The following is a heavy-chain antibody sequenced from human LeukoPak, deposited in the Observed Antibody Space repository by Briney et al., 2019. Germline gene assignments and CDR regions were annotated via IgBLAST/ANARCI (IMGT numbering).Heavy chain of an antibody. D-gene: IGHD7-27*01. CDR1: GYTFTSHD. J-gene: IGHJ4*02. CDR3: VRTPPNWGFDY. Sequence: GASVNVSCKASGYTFTSHDINWVRQATGQGLEWMGWMSPNSDDTGYAQKFQGRVTMTSDSSISTAYMELSSLRSEDTAIYYCVRTPPNWGFDYWGQGTLVTVSS. CDR2: MSPNSDDT. V-gene: IGHV1-8*01.